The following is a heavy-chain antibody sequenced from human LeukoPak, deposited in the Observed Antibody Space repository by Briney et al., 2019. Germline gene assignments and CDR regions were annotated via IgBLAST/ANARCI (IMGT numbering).Heavy chain of an antibody. CDR1: GYAFTGYY. CDR2: INPNSGGT. J-gene: IGHJ1*01. Sequence: DSVKVACKASGYAFTGYYMHWVRQDPGQGLEWMGRINPNSGGTNYALKFQGRVTMTRDTSISTAYMELSRLRSDATAVYYCFGGLLSSSFQHWGQGTLVTVSS. D-gene: IGHD3-16*01. CDR3: FGGLLSSSFQH. V-gene: IGHV1-2*06.